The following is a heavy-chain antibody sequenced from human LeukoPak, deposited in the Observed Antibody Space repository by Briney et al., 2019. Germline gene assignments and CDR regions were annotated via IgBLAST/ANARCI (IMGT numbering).Heavy chain of an antibody. D-gene: IGHD1-26*01. CDR1: GDSITSGSYY. CDR3: ARGYRFYFDY. CDR2: IYIRGTT. J-gene: IGHJ4*02. Sequence: SETLSLTCTVFGDSITSGSYYWSWIRQPAGKGLEWIGRIYIRGTTSCNPSLKSRVTISVDTSKNQFSLKLSSVTAADTAVYYCARGYRFYFDYWGQGTLVTVSS. V-gene: IGHV4-61*02.